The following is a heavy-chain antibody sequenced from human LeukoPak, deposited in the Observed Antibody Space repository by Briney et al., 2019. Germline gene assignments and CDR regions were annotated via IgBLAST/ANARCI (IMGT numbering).Heavy chain of an antibody. Sequence: SETLSLTCTVSGGSISSSSYSWGWIRQPPGKGLEWIGSIYYSGSTYYNPSLKSRVTISVDTSKNQFSLKLSSVTAADTAVYYCARQYSSSWYRAGYFDYWGQGTLVTVSS. J-gene: IGHJ4*02. CDR3: ARQYSSSWYRAGYFDY. V-gene: IGHV4-39*07. CDR1: GGSISSSSYS. D-gene: IGHD6-13*01. CDR2: IYYSGST.